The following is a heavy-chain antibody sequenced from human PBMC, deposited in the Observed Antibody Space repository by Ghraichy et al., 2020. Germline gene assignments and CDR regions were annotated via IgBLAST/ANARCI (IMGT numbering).Heavy chain of an antibody. V-gene: IGHV3-23*01. CDR2: ISGSGGST. D-gene: IGHD3-10*01. CDR1: GFTFSSYA. CDR3: AKDYGSGSYYSGLSHDAFDI. J-gene: IGHJ3*02. Sequence: GGSLRLSCAASGFTFSSYAMSWVRQAPGKGLEWVSAISGSGGSTYYADSVKGRFTISRDNSKNTLYLQMNSLRAEDTAVYYCAKDYGSGSYYSGLSHDAFDIWGQGTMVTVSS.